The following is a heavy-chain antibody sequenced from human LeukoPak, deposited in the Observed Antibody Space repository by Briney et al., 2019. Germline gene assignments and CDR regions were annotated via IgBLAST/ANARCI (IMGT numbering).Heavy chain of an antibody. CDR3: AEDGSSVLDY. J-gene: IGHJ4*02. D-gene: IGHD3-10*01. CDR2: ISYDGSNK. Sequence: GGSLILSCAASGFTFSSYGMHWVRQAPGKGLEWVTVISYDGSNKYYADSVKGRFTISRDNSKNTLYLQVNSLRAEDTAVYYCAEDGSSVLDYWGQGTLVTVSS. V-gene: IGHV3-30*18. CDR1: GFTFSSYG.